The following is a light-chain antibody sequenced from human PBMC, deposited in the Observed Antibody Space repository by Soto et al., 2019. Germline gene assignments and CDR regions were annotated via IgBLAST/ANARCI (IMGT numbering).Light chain of an antibody. Sequence: EIVLTQSPGTLSLSPGERATLSCRASQSVSSNYLAWFQQKPGQAPRLLIFGASSRATGIPDRFSGSGSGTDFTLTISRLEPEDFAVYYCQDYGSSRTFGQGTKVDIK. V-gene: IGKV3-20*01. CDR2: GAS. CDR1: QSVSSNY. J-gene: IGKJ1*01. CDR3: QDYGSSRT.